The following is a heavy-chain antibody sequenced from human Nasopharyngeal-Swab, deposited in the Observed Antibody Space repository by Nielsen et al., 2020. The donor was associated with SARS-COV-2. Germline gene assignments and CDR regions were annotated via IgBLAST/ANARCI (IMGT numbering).Heavy chain of an antibody. CDR2: ISNSSSYI. CDR3: ARDSNGMDV. D-gene: IGHD2/OR15-2a*01. V-gene: IGHV3-21*01. Sequence: VRQMPGKGLEWVSSISNSSSYIYYADSVKGRFTISRDNAKNSLYLQMNSLRAEDTAVYYCARDSNGMDVWGQGTTVTVSS. J-gene: IGHJ6*02.